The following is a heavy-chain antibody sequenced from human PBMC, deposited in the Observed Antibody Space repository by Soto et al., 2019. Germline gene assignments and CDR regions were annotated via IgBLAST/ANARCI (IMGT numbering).Heavy chain of an antibody. D-gene: IGHD6-13*01. V-gene: IGHV4-61*01. J-gene: IGHJ4*02. CDR2: IYYSGST. CDR3: AREVSSSSWYVDY. CDR1: GGSVSSGSYY. Sequence: NPSECLSLTCTASGGSVSSGSYYWSWIRQPPGKGLEWIGYIYYSGSTNYNPSLKSRVTISVDTSKNQFSLKLSSVTAADTAVYYRAREVSSSSWYVDYWGQGTLVTVSS.